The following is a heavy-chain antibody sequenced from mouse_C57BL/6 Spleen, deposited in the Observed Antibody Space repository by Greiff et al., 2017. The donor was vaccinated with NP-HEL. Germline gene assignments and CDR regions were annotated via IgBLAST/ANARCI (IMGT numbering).Heavy chain of an antibody. CDR2: IHPNSGST. CDR1: GYTFTSYW. Sequence: QVQLQQPGAELVKPGASVKLSCKASGYTFTSYWMHWVKQRPGQGLEWIGMIHPNSGSTNYNEKFKSKATLTVDKSSSTAYMQLSSLTSEDSAVYYCASPIYYDLWFAYWGQGTLVTVSA. V-gene: IGHV1-64*01. D-gene: IGHD2-4*01. CDR3: ASPIYYDLWFAY. J-gene: IGHJ3*01.